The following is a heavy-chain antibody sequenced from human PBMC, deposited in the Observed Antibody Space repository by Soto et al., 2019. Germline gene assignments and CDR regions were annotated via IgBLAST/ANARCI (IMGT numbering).Heavy chain of an antibody. CDR3: AKDRGLLQGYFDY. D-gene: IGHD2-15*01. V-gene: IGHV3-9*01. CDR2: ISWNSGSI. J-gene: IGHJ4*02. CDR1: GFTFDDYA. Sequence: GGSLRLSCAASGFTFDDYAMHWVRQAPGKGLEWVSGISWNSGSIGYADSVKGRFTISRDNAKNSLYLQMNSLRAEDTALYYCAKDRGLLQGYFDYWGQGTLVTVSS.